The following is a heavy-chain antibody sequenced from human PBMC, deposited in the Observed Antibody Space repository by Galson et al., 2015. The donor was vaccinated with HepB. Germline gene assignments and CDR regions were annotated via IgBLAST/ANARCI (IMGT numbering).Heavy chain of an antibody. Sequence: SVKVSCKASEYTFTAYYMHWVRQAPGQGLEWMGWINPNSGATNFAQKFQDRVTMTRDTSISTVYMELSRLRSDDTAVYFCARDGTYYYDSSGYSKEYNWFDPWGQGTLVTVSS. CDR3: ARDGTYYYDSSGYSKEYNWFDP. J-gene: IGHJ5*02. D-gene: IGHD3-22*01. V-gene: IGHV1-2*02. CDR1: EYTFTAYY. CDR2: INPNSGAT.